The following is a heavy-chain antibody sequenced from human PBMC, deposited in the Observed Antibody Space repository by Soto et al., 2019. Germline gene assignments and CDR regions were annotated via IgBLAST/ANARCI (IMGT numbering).Heavy chain of an antibody. CDR3: ARDRAVAGTYYYYGVDV. CDR2: ISYSGST. D-gene: IGHD6-19*01. Sequence: AETLSLTCTVSGGSIIGYYWIWIRQPPGKGLEWIVCISYSGSTNYNPSLKSRVTLSVDTSKNQFSLKLSSVTAADTAVYYCARDRAVAGTYYYYGVDVWGQGTTVTVSS. V-gene: IGHV4-59*01. CDR1: GGSIIGYY. J-gene: IGHJ6*02.